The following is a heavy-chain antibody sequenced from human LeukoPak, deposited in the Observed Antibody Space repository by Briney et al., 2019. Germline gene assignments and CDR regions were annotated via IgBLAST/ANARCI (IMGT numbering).Heavy chain of an antibody. CDR2: INQSGST. J-gene: IGHJ4*02. V-gene: IGHV4-34*01. CDR1: GGPFSGYY. Sequence: SETLSLTCAVYGGPFSGYYWSWIRQPPGKGLEWIGEINQSGSTNYNPSLKSRVTISVDTSKNQFSLKLSSVTAADTAVYYCASGTVPVYLDYWGQGTLVTVSS. D-gene: IGHD2-2*01. CDR3: ASGTVPVYLDY.